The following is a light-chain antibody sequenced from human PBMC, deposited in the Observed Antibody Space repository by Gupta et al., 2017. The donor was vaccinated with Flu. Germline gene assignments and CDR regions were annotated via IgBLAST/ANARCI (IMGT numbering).Light chain of an antibody. CDR3: MQALQTPLT. V-gene: IGKV2-28*01. CDR2: LSS. CDR1: QSLLHSNGYNH. J-gene: IGKJ4*01. Sequence: VMTHLPLSLLVIPGKPSSILCRSSQSLLHSNGYNHLDWYQQKPGQSPQLLVYLSSNRASGVTDRFSGSGSGTDFTLKISRVEAVDVGVYYCMQALQTPLTFGGGTKVEIK.